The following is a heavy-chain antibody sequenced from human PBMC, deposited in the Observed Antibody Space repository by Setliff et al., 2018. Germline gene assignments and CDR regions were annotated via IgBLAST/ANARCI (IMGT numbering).Heavy chain of an antibody. J-gene: IGHJ4*02. CDR2: TYYSGST. V-gene: IGHV4-59*11. Sequence: PSETLSLTCTVSGDPISSHYWSWIRQPPGKGLEWIGSTYYSGSTNYNPSLKSRVTISVDTAKNQFSLKLSSVTAADTAVYYCAGGREFDYWGQGTLVTVSS. CDR3: AGGREFDY. CDR1: GDPISSHY. D-gene: IGHD3-16*01.